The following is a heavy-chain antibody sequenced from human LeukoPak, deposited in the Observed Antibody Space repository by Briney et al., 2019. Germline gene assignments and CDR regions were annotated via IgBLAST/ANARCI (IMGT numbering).Heavy chain of an antibody. V-gene: IGHV3-53*01. CDR2: IYSGGST. Sequence: GGSLRLSCAASGFTVSSNYMSWVRQAPGKGLEWVSVIYSGGSTYYADSVKGRFTISRDNPKNTLYLQMNSLRAEDTAVYYCATSFGYDSSGYYFYYFDYWGQGTLVTVSS. J-gene: IGHJ4*02. CDR1: GFTVSSNY. D-gene: IGHD3-22*01. CDR3: ATSFGYDSSGYYFYYFDY.